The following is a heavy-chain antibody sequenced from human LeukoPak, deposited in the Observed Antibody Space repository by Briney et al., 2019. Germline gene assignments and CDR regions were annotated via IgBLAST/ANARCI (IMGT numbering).Heavy chain of an antibody. J-gene: IGHJ6*02. Sequence: GGSLRLSCSASGFTFDDYAMYWVRQAPGKGLEWVSGITWNSRIVAYADSVKGRFTVSRDNAKNSLYLQMNSLRAKDTALYYCAKALRDSSGFYIYYGMDVWGQGTTVTVSS. CDR2: ITWNSRIV. D-gene: IGHD3-22*01. CDR1: GFTFDDYA. CDR3: AKALRDSSGFYIYYGMDV. V-gene: IGHV3-9*01.